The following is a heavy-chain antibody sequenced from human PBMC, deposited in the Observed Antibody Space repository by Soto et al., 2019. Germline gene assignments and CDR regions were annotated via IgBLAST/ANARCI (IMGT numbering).Heavy chain of an antibody. CDR3: ARDMSGGTYNYYYGMDV. CDR1: GFTFSSYA. Sequence: GGSLRLSCAASGFTFSSYAMTWGRQAPGRGLEWVSAISGSGSPTYYADSVKGRFTISRDNSKNTLYLQMNSLRADDTAVYYCARDMSGGTYNYYYGMDVWGQGTTVTVSS. D-gene: IGHD1-26*01. J-gene: IGHJ6*02. V-gene: IGHV3-23*01. CDR2: ISGSGSPT.